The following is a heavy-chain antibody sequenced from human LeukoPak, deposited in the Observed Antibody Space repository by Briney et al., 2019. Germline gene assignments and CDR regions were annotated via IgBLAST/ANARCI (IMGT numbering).Heavy chain of an antibody. D-gene: IGHD1-26*01. CDR2: TYYRSKWYN. CDR1: GDSVSTASNA. CDR3: ARDGSGSYPSYYGMDV. J-gene: IGHJ6*02. Sequence: SQTLSLTCAISGDSVSTASNAWYWIRQSPSRGFEWLGRTYYRSKWYNDYAVSVKSRITINPDTSKNQFSLQLNSVTPEDTAVYYCARDGSGSYPSYYGMDVWGQGTTVTVSS. V-gene: IGHV6-1*01.